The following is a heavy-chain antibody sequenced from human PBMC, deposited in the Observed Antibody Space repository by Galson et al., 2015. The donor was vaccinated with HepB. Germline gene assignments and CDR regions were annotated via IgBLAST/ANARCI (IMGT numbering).Heavy chain of an antibody. J-gene: IGHJ4*02. CDR3: ARRSHIVGASYFDY. CDR1: GYTFTSYT. V-gene: IGHV7-4-1*02. Sequence: SVKVSCKASGYTFTSYTMNWVRQAPGQGLEWMGWINTNTGTPTFAQGFTGRFVFSLDTSVNTAYLHIRNLKADDTAVYYCARRSHIVGASYFDYWGQGTLVTVSS. D-gene: IGHD1-26*01. CDR2: INTNTGTP.